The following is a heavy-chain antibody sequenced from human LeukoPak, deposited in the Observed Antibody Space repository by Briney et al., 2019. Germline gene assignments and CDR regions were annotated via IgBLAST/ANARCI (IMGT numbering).Heavy chain of an antibody. CDR3: ATGSSRYYYYMDV. J-gene: IGHJ6*03. D-gene: IGHD3-10*01. Sequence: SETLSLTCTVSGGSISSNFWSWIRQPAGKGLEWVGHIYISESTSFNPSLKSRVTMSVDTSKNQFSLKLSSVTAADTAVYYCATGSSRYYYYMDVWGKGTTVTVSS. CDR1: GGSISSNF. CDR2: IYISEST. V-gene: IGHV4-4*07.